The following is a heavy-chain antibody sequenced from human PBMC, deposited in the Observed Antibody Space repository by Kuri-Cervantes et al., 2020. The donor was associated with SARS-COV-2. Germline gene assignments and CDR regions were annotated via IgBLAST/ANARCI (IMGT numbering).Heavy chain of an antibody. J-gene: IGHJ4*02. Sequence: GGSLRLSCAASGFTFSNYAMYWVRQAPGKGLEYVSAISSNGDSTYYADSVKGRFTMSRDNSKNTLYLQMGSLRAGDMAVCYCARVSRSGYLDYWGQGTLVTVSS. V-gene: IGHV3-64*02. CDR1: GFTFSNYA. CDR2: ISSNGDST. D-gene: IGHD3-3*01. CDR3: ARVSRSGYLDY.